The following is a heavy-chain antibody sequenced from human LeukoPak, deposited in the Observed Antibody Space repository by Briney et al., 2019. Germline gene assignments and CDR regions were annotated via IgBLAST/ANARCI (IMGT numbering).Heavy chain of an antibody. J-gene: IGHJ5*02. Sequence: ASVKVSCKASGGTFSSYAISWVRQAPGQRLEWMGWINAGNGNTKYSQKFQGRVTITRDTSASTAYMELSSLRSEDTAVYYCARDGVYYDSSGYKSNWFDPWGQGTLVTVSS. V-gene: IGHV1-3*01. CDR3: ARDGVYYDSSGYKSNWFDP. CDR1: GGTFSSYA. CDR2: INAGNGNT. D-gene: IGHD3-22*01.